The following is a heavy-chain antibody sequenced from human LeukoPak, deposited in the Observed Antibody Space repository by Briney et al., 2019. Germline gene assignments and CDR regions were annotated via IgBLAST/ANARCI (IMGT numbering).Heavy chain of an antibody. CDR1: GGSISSYY. J-gene: IGHJ4*02. D-gene: IGHD4-17*01. CDR2: IYYSGST. Sequence: SENPSLTCTVSGGSISSYYWGLVRQPPGKGLGWIGYIYYSGSTNYNPSLKSRVTISVDTSKNQFSLKLSSVTAADTAVYYCARQTHDYGDYYFDYWGQGTLVTVSS. V-gene: IGHV4-59*08. CDR3: ARQTHDYGDYYFDY.